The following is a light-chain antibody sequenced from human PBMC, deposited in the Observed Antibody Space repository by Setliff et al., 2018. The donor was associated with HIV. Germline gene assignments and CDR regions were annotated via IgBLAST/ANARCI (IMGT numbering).Light chain of an antibody. CDR1: SSDIGGYNY. CDR3: GSYTSSGTLHV. Sequence: QSALTQPASVSGSPGQSITISCTGTSSDIGGYNYVSWYQQHPGKAPKLMIYDVSSRPSGVSNRFSGSKSGNTASLTISGLQAEDEADYYCGSYTSSGTLHVFGPGTKVTVL. CDR2: DVS. V-gene: IGLV2-14*03. J-gene: IGLJ1*01.